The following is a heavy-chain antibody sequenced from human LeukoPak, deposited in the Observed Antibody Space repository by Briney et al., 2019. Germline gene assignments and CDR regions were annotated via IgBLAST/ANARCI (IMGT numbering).Heavy chain of an antibody. D-gene: IGHD1-14*01. J-gene: IGHJ4*02. CDR1: GGSISSSGYY. CDR2: IYYSGST. V-gene: IGHV4-39*01. Sequence: SETLSPTCTVSGGSISSSGYYWGWIRQPPGKGLEWIGSIYYSGSTYYNPSLKSRVTISVDTSKNQFSLKLSSVTAADTAVYYCARLEQRDSRLSPDDYWGQGILVTVSS. CDR3: ARLEQRDSRLSPDDY.